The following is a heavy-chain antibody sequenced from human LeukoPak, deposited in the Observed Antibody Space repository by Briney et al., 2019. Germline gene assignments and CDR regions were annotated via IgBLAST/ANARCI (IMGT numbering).Heavy chain of an antibody. CDR1: GYTFTSYY. V-gene: IGHV1-18*04. D-gene: IGHD2-15*01. Sequence: GASVKVSCKTSGYTFTSYYMHWMRQAPGQGLEWMGWISAYNGNTDHAHNFQGRVTMTTDTSTNTAYMELRSLESDDTAVYYCARVGAYCSGISCFDYWGQGTLVTVSS. J-gene: IGHJ4*02. CDR2: ISAYNGNT. CDR3: ARVGAYCSGISCFDY.